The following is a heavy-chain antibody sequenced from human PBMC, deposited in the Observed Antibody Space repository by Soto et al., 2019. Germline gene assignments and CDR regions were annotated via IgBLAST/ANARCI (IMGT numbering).Heavy chain of an antibody. CDR2: INAGEGYT. J-gene: IGHJ5*02. CDR1: GITYSTYA. CDR3: ARAISGYVT. D-gene: IGHD5-12*01. V-gene: IGHV1-3*01. Sequence: QVHLVQSGAEVKHPGASVRVSCKASGITYSTYAIHWVRQAPGQGLEWMGWINAGEGYTRYSQDFQGRVTLTTVTSASTTYMDLSNLTFEDTAVYYCARAISGYVTWGQGTLVTVSS.